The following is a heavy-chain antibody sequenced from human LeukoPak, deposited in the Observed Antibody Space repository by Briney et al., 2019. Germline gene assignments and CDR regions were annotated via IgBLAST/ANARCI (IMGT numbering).Heavy chain of an antibody. CDR3: ARDGSKGRSSSWYEGFDP. CDR2: TYYRSRWYY. J-gene: IGHJ5*02. V-gene: IGHV6-1*01. CDR1: GDSVSSNSAA. Sequence: SQTLSLTCAISGDSVSSNSAAWNWIRQSPSRGLQWLGRTYYRSRWYYDYAVSLKSRITITPDTSKNQFSLQLNSMTPEDTAVYYCARDGSKGRSSSWYEGFDPWGQGTLLTVSS. D-gene: IGHD6-13*01.